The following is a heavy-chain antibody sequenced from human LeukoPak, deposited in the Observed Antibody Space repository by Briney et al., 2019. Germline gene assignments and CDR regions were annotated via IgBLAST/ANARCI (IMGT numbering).Heavy chain of an antibody. D-gene: IGHD6-6*01. V-gene: IGHV4-59*08. Sequence: SETLSLTCTVSGGSISSYYWSWIRQPPGKGLEWIGYIYYSGSTNYNPSLKSRVTISLDTSKNQFSLKLSSVTAADTAVYYCARYEPYSSSSFAFDIWGQGTMVTVSS. CDR2: IYYSGST. CDR3: ARYEPYSSSSFAFDI. CDR1: GGSISSYY. J-gene: IGHJ3*02.